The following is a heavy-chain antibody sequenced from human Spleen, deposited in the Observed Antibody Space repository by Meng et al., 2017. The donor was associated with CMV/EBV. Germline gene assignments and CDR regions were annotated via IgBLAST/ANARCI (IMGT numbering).Heavy chain of an antibody. Sequence: SETLSLTCTVSGYSISSGYYWGWIRQPPGKGLEWIGSIYHSGITFYNPSLKSRITISVDTSKNFFSLNLSSVTAADTAVYYCARGSQGSSWFDPWGQGTLVTVSS. D-gene: IGHD6-13*01. CDR3: ARGSQGSSWFDP. CDR1: GYSISSGYY. V-gene: IGHV4-38-2*02. J-gene: IGHJ5*02. CDR2: IYHSGIT.